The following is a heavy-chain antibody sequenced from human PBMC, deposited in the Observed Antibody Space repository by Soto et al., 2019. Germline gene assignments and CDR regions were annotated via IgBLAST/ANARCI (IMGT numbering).Heavy chain of an antibody. Sequence: ASVKVSCKASGYTFSSYYFSWVRRAPGQGLEWMGIINPSGGSTSYAQKFQGRVTMTRDTSTSTVYMELSSLRSEDTAVYYCARDRITIFGVVIPLSPDAFDIWGQGTMVTVSS. CDR3: ARDRITIFGVVIPLSPDAFDI. V-gene: IGHV1-46*03. D-gene: IGHD3-3*01. CDR1: GYTFSSYY. CDR2: INPSGGST. J-gene: IGHJ3*02.